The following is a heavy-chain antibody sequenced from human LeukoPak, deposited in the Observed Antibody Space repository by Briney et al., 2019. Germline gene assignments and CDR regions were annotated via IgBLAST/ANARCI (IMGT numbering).Heavy chain of an antibody. CDR3: ARDCETYNWNDAFDY. V-gene: IGHV3-30-3*01. CDR1: GFTFSSYA. Sequence: GGSLRLSCAASGFTFSSYAMHWVRQAPGKGLEWVAVISYDGSNKYYADSVKGRFTISRDNSKNTLYLQMNSLRAEDTAVYYCARDCETYNWNDAFDYWGQGTLVTVSS. D-gene: IGHD1-20*01. CDR2: ISYDGSNK. J-gene: IGHJ4*02.